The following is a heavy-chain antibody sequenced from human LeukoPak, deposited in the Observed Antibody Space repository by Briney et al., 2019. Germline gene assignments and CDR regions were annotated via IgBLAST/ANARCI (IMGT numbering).Heavy chain of an antibody. CDR2: VAYTGST. CDR3: ARDHYDSSGYFLGNDY. V-gene: IGHV4-30-4*01. Sequence: SETLSLTCTVSGGSITSGEHYCSWIRQPPGKGLEWIGYVAYTGSTNYNPSLSSRVTMSVDTSRNQFSLKLSSVTAADTAVYYCARDHYDSSGYFLGNDYWGQRILVTVSS. CDR1: GGSITSGEHY. J-gene: IGHJ4*02. D-gene: IGHD3-22*01.